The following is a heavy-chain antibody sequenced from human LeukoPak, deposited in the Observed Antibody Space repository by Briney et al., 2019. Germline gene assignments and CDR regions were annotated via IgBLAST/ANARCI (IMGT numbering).Heavy chain of an antibody. CDR1: GFTFDDYA. CDR3: AKDHWGSYPFDY. D-gene: IGHD1-26*01. V-gene: IGHV3-9*01. J-gene: IGHJ4*02. CDR2: ISWNSGSI. Sequence: GGSLRLSCAASGFTFDDYAMHWVRQAPGKGLEWVSGISWNSGSIGYADSVKGRFTISRDNSKNTLFLQMNSLGAEDTAVYYCAKDHWGSYPFDYWGQGTLVTVSS.